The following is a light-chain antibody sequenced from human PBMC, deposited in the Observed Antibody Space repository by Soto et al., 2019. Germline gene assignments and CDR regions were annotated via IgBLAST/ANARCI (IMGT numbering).Light chain of an antibody. J-gene: IGLJ1*01. V-gene: IGLV2-14*03. CDR2: DVS. CDR3: NSYTSSSTYV. CDR1: SSDVGGYNY. Sequence: QSALTQPASVSVSPGQSITISCTGTSSDVGGYNYVSWYQHHPGKAPKLMIYDVSNRPSGVSSRFSGSKSGNTASLTISGLQAEDEADYYCNSYTSSSTYVFGTGTKLTVL.